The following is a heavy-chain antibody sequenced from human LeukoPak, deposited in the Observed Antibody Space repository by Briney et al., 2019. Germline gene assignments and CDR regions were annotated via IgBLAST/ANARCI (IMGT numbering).Heavy chain of an antibody. CDR1: GYSFTSYW. J-gene: IGHJ4*02. D-gene: IGHD3-16*02. Sequence: GESLKISCKGSGYSFTSYWIGWVRQMPGKGLEWTGIIYPGDSDTRYSPSFQGQVTISADKSISTAYLQWSSLKASDTAMYYCARLVGYDYVWGSYRQYFDYWGQGTLVTVSS. CDR3: ARLVGYDYVWGSYRQYFDY. CDR2: IYPGDSDT. V-gene: IGHV5-51*01.